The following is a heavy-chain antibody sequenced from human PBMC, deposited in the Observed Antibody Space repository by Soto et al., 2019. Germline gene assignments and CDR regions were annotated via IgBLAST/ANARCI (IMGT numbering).Heavy chain of an antibody. Sequence: PEGALKLYCVASGCSFSSYWMHWLRQAPGRELVWDSEIDTDGNSRNCGDSVKGRFTISRDNAKNTLYLQMNSLPAEDTAVYFCASLSAPVDFWGRGTLVMVSS. V-gene: IGHV3-74*01. J-gene: IGHJ4*02. CDR1: GCSFSSYW. CDR2: IDTDGNSR. CDR3: ASLSAPVDF. D-gene: IGHD2-2*01.